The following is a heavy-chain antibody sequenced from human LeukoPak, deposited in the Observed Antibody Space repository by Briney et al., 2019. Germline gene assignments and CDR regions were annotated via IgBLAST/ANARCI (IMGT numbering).Heavy chain of an antibody. CDR3: ESNWNDLGDAFDI. Sequence: GGSLRLSCAASGFTFSSYAMSWVRQAPGKVLEWVSAISGSGGSTYYADSVKGRFTISRDNSKNTLYLQMNSLRAEDTAVYYGESNWNDLGDAFDIWGQGTMVTVSS. CDR2: ISGSGGST. CDR1: GFTFSSYA. V-gene: IGHV3-23*01. J-gene: IGHJ3*02. D-gene: IGHD1-20*01.